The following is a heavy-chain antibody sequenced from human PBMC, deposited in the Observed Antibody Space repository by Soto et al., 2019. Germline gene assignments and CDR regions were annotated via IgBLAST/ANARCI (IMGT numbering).Heavy chain of an antibody. CDR2: IWFDGSNK. CDR3: AAKGPS. V-gene: IGHV3-33*01. CDR1: GFTFSSYG. J-gene: IGHJ4*02. Sequence: QVQLVESGGGVVQPGRSLRLSCAASGFTFSSYGMHWVRQAPGKGLEWVAVIWFDGSNKFYADSVKGRFTISGDNSKNTVSLKMNSLREENSAAYYCAAKGPSGGQGTLVTVSS.